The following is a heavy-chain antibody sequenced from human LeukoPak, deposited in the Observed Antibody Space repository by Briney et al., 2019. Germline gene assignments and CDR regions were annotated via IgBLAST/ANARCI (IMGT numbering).Heavy chain of an antibody. CDR1: GFTFDDYA. Sequence: GGSLRLSCAASGFTFDDYAMHWVRQAPGKGLEWVSGISWNSGSIGYADSVKGRFTISRDNAKNSLYLQMNSLRAEDTALYYCAKGRVHSIAVAFDYWGQGTLVTVSS. CDR3: AKGRVHSIAVAFDY. CDR2: ISWNSGSI. D-gene: IGHD6-19*01. V-gene: IGHV3-9*01. J-gene: IGHJ4*02.